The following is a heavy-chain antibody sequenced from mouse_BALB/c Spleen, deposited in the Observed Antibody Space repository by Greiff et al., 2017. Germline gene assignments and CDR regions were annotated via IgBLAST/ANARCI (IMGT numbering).Heavy chain of an antibody. CDR3: ARSRNPAWFAY. Sequence: EVKLVESGGGLVQPGGSRKLSCAASGFTFSSFGMHWVRQAPEKGLEWVAYISSGSSTIYYADTVKGRFTISRDNPKNTLFLQMTSLRSEDTAMYYCARSRNPAWFAYWGQGTLVTVSA. J-gene: IGHJ3*01. V-gene: IGHV5-17*02. CDR1: GFTFSSFG. CDR2: ISSGSSTI. D-gene: IGHD2-1*01.